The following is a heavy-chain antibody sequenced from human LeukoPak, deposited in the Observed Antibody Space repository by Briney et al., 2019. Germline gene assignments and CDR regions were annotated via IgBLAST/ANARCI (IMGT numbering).Heavy chain of an antibody. J-gene: IGHJ4*02. CDR2: IYYSGST. Sequence: SQTLSLTCTVSGGSISSGDYYWRWIRQPPGTGLEWIGYIYYSGSTYYNPSLKSRVTISVDTSKNQFSLKLSSVTAADTAVYYCAREQQISSSWRGYFDYWGQGTLVTVSS. CDR3: AREQQISSSWRGYFDY. V-gene: IGHV4-30-4*08. D-gene: IGHD6-13*01. CDR1: GGSISSGDYY.